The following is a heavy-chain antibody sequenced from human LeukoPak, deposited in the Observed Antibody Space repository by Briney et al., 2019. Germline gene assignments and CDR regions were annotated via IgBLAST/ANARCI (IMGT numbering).Heavy chain of an antibody. D-gene: IGHD3-3*01. Sequence: GGSLRLSCAASGFTFGSYGMHWVRQAPGKGLEWVAVIWYDGSNKYYADSVKGRFTISRDNSKNTLDLQMNSLRAADTAVYYCARDGLGGNNWFDPWGQGTLVTVSS. CDR3: ARDGLGGNNWFDP. V-gene: IGHV3-33*01. J-gene: IGHJ5*02. CDR1: GFTFGSYG. CDR2: IWYDGSNK.